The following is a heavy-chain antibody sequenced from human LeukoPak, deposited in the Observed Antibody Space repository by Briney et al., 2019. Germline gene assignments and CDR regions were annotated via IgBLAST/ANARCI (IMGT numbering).Heavy chain of an antibody. CDR1: GYTFSSYD. V-gene: IGHV1-8*01. Sequence: ASVKVSCKASGYTFSSYDINWVRQATGQGLEWMGWMNPNSGNTGYAQKFQGRVTMTRNTSISTAYMELRSLRSDDTAVYYCASSDSSGYGAFDIWGQGTMVTVSS. CDR2: MNPNSGNT. CDR3: ASSDSSGYGAFDI. D-gene: IGHD3-22*01. J-gene: IGHJ3*02.